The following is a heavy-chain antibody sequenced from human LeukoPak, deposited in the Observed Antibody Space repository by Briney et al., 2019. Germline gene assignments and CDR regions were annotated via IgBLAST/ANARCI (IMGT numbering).Heavy chain of an antibody. D-gene: IGHD3/OR15-3a*01. CDR2: ISYDGSNK. Sequence: PGGSLRLSCAASGFTFSSYAMHWVRQAPGKGLEWVAVISYDGSNKYYADSVKGRFTISRDNSKNTLYLQMNSLRVEDTAVYYCANKYDFGGQGTLVTVSS. CDR1: GFTFSSYA. J-gene: IGHJ4*02. CDR3: ANKYDF. V-gene: IGHV3-30-3*01.